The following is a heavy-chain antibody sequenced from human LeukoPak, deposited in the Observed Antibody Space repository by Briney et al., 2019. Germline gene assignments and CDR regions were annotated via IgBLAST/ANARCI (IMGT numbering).Heavy chain of an antibody. D-gene: IGHD3-10*01. V-gene: IGHV3-23*01. CDR1: GFTFSSYA. CDR2: ISGSGGST. J-gene: IGHJ4*02. Sequence: GGSLRLSCAASGFTFSSYAMSWVRQAPGKGLEWVSAISGSGGSTYYADSVRGRFTISRDNSKNTLYLQMNSLRAEDTAVYYCAKDGFGELLDSSFDYWVQGTLVTVSS. CDR3: AKDGFGELLDSSFDY.